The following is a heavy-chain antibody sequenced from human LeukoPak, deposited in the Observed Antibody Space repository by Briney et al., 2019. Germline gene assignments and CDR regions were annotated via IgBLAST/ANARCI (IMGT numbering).Heavy chain of an antibody. V-gene: IGHV3-23*01. CDR1: GFTFSSYA. D-gene: IGHD2-15*01. CDR2: ISGSGGST. Sequence: GGSLRLSCAASGFTFSSYAMSWVRQAPGKGLEWVSAISGSGGSTYYADSVKGRFTISRDNAKNSLYLQINSLRAEDTAVYYCAKDVGRNPYYFDYWGQGTLVTVSS. J-gene: IGHJ4*02. CDR3: AKDVGRNPYYFDY.